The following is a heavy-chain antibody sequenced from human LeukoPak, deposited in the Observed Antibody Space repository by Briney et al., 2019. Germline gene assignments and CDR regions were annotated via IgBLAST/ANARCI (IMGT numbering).Heavy chain of an antibody. CDR1: GFTVCSNY. Sequence: GGSLRLSCAASGFTVCSNYMSWVRQAPGKGLEWVSVIYSGGNTYYADSVKGRFTISRDSSKNTLYLQMNSLRAEDTAVYYCARGRPYFDYWGQGTLVTVSS. CDR2: IYSGGNT. V-gene: IGHV3-53*01. CDR3: ARGRPYFDY. D-gene: IGHD2-21*01. J-gene: IGHJ4*02.